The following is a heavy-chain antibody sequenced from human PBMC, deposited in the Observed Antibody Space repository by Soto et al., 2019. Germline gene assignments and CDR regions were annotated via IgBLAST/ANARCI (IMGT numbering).Heavy chain of an antibody. J-gene: IGHJ5*02. D-gene: IGHD3-10*01. Sequence: QVQLVQSGAEVKKPGASVKVSCKASGYTFTNYGISWVRQAPGQGLEWKGWISAYNGNTKYAQKLQGRVTMTTDTSTSTAYMELRSLRSDDTAVYYCARGVGSGSYYNQYNWFDPWGQGTLVTVSS. CDR2: ISAYNGNT. CDR3: ARGVGSGSYYNQYNWFDP. V-gene: IGHV1-18*01. CDR1: GYTFTNYG.